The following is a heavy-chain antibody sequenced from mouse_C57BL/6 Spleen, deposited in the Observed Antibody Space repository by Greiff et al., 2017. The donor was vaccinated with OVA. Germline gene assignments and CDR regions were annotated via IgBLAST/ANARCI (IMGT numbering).Heavy chain of an antibody. D-gene: IGHD4-1*01. CDR3: ASGVYWYVDV. CDR2: ISYDGST. CDR1: GYSITSGYY. Sequence: EVKLVESGPGLVKPSQSLSLTCSVTGYSITSGYYWNWIRQFPGDKLEGMGNISYDGSTNYNTSLKNRISITLDTSKNQFFLKLNSVTTEDTATYYCASGVYWYVDVWGTGTTVTVAS. J-gene: IGHJ1*03. V-gene: IGHV3-6*01.